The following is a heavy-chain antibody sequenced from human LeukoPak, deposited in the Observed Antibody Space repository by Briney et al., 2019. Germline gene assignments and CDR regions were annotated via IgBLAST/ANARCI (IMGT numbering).Heavy chain of an antibody. V-gene: IGHV3-7*01. Sequence: GGSLRLSCAASGFTFSSYWMSWVRQAPGKGLEWVANIKQDGSEKYYVDSVKGRFTISRDNAKNTLYLQMNSLRADDTAVYYCAAEHDGFDIWGQGTMVTVSS. J-gene: IGHJ3*02. CDR3: AAEHDGFDI. CDR1: GFTFSSYW. CDR2: IKQDGSEK.